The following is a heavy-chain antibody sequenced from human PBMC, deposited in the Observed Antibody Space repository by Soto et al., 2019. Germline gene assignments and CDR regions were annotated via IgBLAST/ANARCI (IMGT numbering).Heavy chain of an antibody. CDR2: IIPIFGTA. CDR1: GGTFSSYA. Sequence: SVKVSCKASGGTFSSYAISWVRQAPGQGLEWMGGIIPIFGTANYAQKFQGRVTITADKSTSTAYMELSSLRSEDTAVYYCATEPYYYASRRYSKWFDPSGQGTLVTVSS. J-gene: IGHJ5*02. CDR3: ATEPYYYASRRYSKWFDP. D-gene: IGHD3-22*01. V-gene: IGHV1-69*06.